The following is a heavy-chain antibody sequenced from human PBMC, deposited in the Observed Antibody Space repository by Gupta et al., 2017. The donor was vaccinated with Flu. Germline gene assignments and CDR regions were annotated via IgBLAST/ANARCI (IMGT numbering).Heavy chain of an antibody. Sequence: QLQLQESGPGLVKPSETLSLTCTVSGGSISSSSYYWGWIRQPPGKGLEWIGSIYYSGSTYYNPSLKSRVTISVDTSKNQFSLKLSSVTAADTAVYYCARQSDYYGMDVWGQGTTVTVSS. CDR2: IYYSGST. J-gene: IGHJ6*02. CDR1: GGSISSSSYY. CDR3: ARQSDYYGMDV. V-gene: IGHV4-39*01.